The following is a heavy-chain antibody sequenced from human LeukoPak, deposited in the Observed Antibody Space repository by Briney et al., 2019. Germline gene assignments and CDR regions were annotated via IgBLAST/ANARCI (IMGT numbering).Heavy chain of an antibody. CDR3: AELGITMIGGV. D-gene: IGHD3-10*02. J-gene: IGHJ6*04. CDR2: ISSSGSTI. Sequence: GGPLRLSCAASGFTFSSYEMNWVRQAPGKGLEWVSYISSSGSTIYYADAVKGRFTISRDNAKNSLYLQMNSLRAEDTAVYYCAELGITMIGGVWGKGTTVTISS. CDR1: GFTFSSYE. V-gene: IGHV3-48*03.